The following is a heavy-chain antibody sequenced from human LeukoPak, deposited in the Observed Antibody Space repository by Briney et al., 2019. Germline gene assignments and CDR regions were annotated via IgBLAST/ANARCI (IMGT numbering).Heavy chain of an antibody. CDR1: GFTFSSYS. V-gene: IGHV3-21*01. D-gene: IGHD3-10*01. Sequence: AGGSLRLSCAASGFTFSSYSMNWVRQAPGKGLEWVSSISSSSSYIYYADSVKGRFTISRDSAKNSLYLQMNSLRAEDTAVYYCARDGARESGSYQGYYYYYMDVWGKGTTVTVSS. J-gene: IGHJ6*03. CDR2: ISSSSSYI. CDR3: ARDGARESGSYQGYYYYYMDV.